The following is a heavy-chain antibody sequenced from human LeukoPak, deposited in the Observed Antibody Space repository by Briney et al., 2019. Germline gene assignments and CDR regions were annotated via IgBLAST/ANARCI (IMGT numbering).Heavy chain of an antibody. Sequence: SETLSLTCTVSGGSISSYYWSWIRQPPGKGLEWIGYIYYSGGTNYNPSLKSRVTISVDTSKNQFSLKLSSVTAADTAVYYCARGYDSSGYYHFDYWGQGTLVTVSS. J-gene: IGHJ4*02. V-gene: IGHV4-59*01. CDR1: GGSISSYY. CDR3: ARGYDSSGYYHFDY. CDR2: IYYSGGT. D-gene: IGHD3-22*01.